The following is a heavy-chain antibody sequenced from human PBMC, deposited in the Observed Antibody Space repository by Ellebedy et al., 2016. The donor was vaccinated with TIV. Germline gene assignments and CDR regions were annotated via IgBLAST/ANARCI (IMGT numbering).Heavy chain of an antibody. J-gene: IGHJ3*01. CDR2: IHPSGSA. CDR1: GESFSSYS. CDR3: ARRKSLQLEYAFDL. D-gene: IGHD6-6*01. Sequence: MPSETLSLTCAVYGESFSSYSWNWIRQPPGKGLEWIGEIHPSGSASYNPSLKRRVTISVDTAKNQFSLKLTPVTAADTAMYYCARRKSLQLEYAFDLWGQGTMVTVSS. V-gene: IGHV4-34*01.